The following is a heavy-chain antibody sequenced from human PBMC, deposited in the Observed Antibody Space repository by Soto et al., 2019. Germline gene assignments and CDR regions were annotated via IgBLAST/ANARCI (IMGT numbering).Heavy chain of an antibody. D-gene: IGHD3-22*01. Sequence: GGSLRLSCAASGFTFSSYEMNWVRQAPGKGLEWVSYISSSGSTIYYADSVKGRFTISRDNAKNSLYLQMNSLRAEDTAVYYCARGLSYYYYYGMDVWGHGTTVTVSS. CDR3: ARGLSYYYYYGMDV. CDR2: ISSSGSTI. V-gene: IGHV3-48*03. J-gene: IGHJ6*02. CDR1: GFTFSSYE.